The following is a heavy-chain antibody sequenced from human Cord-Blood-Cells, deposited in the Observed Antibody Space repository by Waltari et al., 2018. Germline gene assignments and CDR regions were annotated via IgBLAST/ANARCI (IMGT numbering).Heavy chain of an antibody. V-gene: IGHV3-48*02. J-gene: IGHJ4*02. CDR3: ARDMVEQQLVLFDY. D-gene: IGHD6-13*01. CDR1: GFTFSSYS. CDR2: ISSSSSTI. Sequence: EVQLVESGGGLVQPGGSLRLSCAASGFTFSSYSMNWVRQAPGKGLEWVSYISSSSSTIYYADSVKGRFTISRDNAKNSLYLQMNSMRDEDTAVYYCARDMVEQQLVLFDYWGQGTLVTVSS.